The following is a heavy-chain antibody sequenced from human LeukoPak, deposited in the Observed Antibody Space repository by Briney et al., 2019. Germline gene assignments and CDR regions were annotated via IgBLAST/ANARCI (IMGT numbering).Heavy chain of an antibody. CDR2: IIPIFGTA. CDR3: ATDPDYGDYGAFDI. Sequence: ASVKVSCKASGGTFSSYAISWVRQAPGQGLEGMGGIIPIFGTANYAQKFQGRVTITADESTSTAYMELSSLRSEDTAVYYCATDPDYGDYGAFDIWGQGTMVTVSS. CDR1: GGTFSSYA. D-gene: IGHD4-17*01. J-gene: IGHJ3*02. V-gene: IGHV1-69*13.